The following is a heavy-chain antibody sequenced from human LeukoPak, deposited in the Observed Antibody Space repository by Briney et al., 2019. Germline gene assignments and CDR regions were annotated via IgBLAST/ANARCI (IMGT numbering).Heavy chain of an antibody. J-gene: IGHJ4*02. D-gene: IGHD2-2*01. CDR1: GYTFTGYY. V-gene: IGHV1-2*02. Sequence: ASVKVSCKASGYTFTGYYMHWVRQAPGQGLEWMGWINPNSGGTNYAQKFQGRVTMTRDTSISTAYMELSRLRSDDTAVYYCVRAYCSSASCSAGAYWGQGTLITVSS. CDR2: INPNSGGT. CDR3: VRAYCSSASCSAGAY.